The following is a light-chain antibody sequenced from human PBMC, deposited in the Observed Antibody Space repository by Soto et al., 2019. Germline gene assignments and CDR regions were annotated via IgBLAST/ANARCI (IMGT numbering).Light chain of an antibody. V-gene: IGKV1-5*03. Sequence: DIQMTQSPSTLSASVGDRIIITCRASESINSWLAWYQQKPGKAPKLLIYKASTLESGVPSRFSASGSGTEFTLTISSLQPDDSATYFCHQYSASHTFGGGTKVEIK. CDR2: KAS. CDR3: HQYSASHT. J-gene: IGKJ4*01. CDR1: ESINSW.